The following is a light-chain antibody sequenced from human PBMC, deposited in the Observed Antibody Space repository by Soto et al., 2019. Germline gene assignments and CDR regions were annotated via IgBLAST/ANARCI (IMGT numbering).Light chain of an antibody. Sequence: QPALTQPASVSGSPGQSITISCTGTSSDFGNYNLVSWYQQHPGKVPKLIPFEVNKRPSGVSGRFSGSRSGNTASLTISGLQAEDEADYYCCSFTSSNTHVFGTGTKVTVL. J-gene: IGLJ1*01. CDR3: CSFTSSNTHV. V-gene: IGLV2-23*02. CDR2: EVN. CDR1: SSDFGNYNL.